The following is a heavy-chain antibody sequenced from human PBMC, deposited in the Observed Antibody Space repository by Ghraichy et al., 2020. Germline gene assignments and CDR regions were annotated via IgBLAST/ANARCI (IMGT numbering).Heavy chain of an antibody. D-gene: IGHD2-2*01. CDR1: RFNFSNYA. CDR3: AKLFPRIVVVPAAGMDV. J-gene: IGHJ6*02. CDR2: ISVSGGST. Sequence: GESLNISCAASRFNFSNYAMTWVRQAPGKGLEWVSAISVSGGSTYYADSGKGRFTISRDNSTNTLYLQMNSLRAEDTAVYYCAKLFPRIVVVPAAGMDVWGQGTTVTVSS. V-gene: IGHV3-23*01.